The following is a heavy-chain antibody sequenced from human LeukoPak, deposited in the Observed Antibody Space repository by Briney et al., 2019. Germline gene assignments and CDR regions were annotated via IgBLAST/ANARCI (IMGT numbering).Heavy chain of an antibody. CDR3: ASRRGDFWSGYSYNWFDP. CDR1: GYSISSGYY. Sequence: SETLSLTCAVSGYSISSGYYWGWIRQPPGKGLEWIGSIYHSGSTYYNPSLKSRVTISVDTSKNQFSLKLSSVTAADTAVYYCASRRGDFWSGYSYNWFDPWGQGTLVTVSS. D-gene: IGHD3-3*01. J-gene: IGHJ5*02. CDR2: IYHSGST. V-gene: IGHV4-38-2*01.